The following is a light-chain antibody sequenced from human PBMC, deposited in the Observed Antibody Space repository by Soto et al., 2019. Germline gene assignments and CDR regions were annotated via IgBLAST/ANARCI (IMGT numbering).Light chain of an antibody. J-gene: IGKJ1*01. CDR3: QKYNSAPWT. CDR1: QSVSRY. Sequence: EIVLTQSPATLSLSPGERATLSCRASQSVSRYLAWYQQKPGQAPRLLIYDASNRATGIPARFSGSGSGTDFTLTISSLQPEDVATYYCQKYNSAPWTFGQGTKVEIK. V-gene: IGKV3-11*01. CDR2: DAS.